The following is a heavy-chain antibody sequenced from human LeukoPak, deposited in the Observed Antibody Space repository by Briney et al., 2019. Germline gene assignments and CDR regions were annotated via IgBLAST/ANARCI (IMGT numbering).Heavy chain of an antibody. Sequence: GGSLRLSCAASGFTFSSYWMHWVRQAPGKGLVWVSRINSGGSSTSYADSVKGRFTISRDNAKNTLYLQMNSLRAEDTAVYYCARDYYGSGSYYNIPVLLGSYYYYGMDVWGQGTTVTVSS. V-gene: IGHV3-74*01. CDR2: INSGGSST. D-gene: IGHD3-10*01. J-gene: IGHJ6*02. CDR1: GFTFSSYW. CDR3: ARDYYGSGSYYNIPVLLGSYYYYGMDV.